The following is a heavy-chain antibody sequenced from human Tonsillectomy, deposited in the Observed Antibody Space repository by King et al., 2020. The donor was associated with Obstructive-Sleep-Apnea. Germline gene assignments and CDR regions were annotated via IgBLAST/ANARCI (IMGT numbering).Heavy chain of an antibody. J-gene: IGHJ4*02. CDR1: GFTFSSYS. D-gene: IGHD1-26*01. V-gene: IGHV3-21*01. CDR2: ISSSSSYI. Sequence: VQLVESGGGLVKPGGSLRLSCAASGFTFSSYSMNWVRQAPGKGLEWVSSISSSSSYIYYADSVKGRFTISRDNAKNSLYLQMNSLRAEDTAVYYCARDNAVAIVGWEEYFDYWGQGTLVTVSS. CDR3: ARDNAVAIVGWEEYFDY.